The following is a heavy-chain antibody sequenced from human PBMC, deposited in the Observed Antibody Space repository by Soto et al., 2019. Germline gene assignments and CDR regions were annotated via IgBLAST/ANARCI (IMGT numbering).Heavy chain of an antibody. Sequence: QVQLVESGGGVVQPGGSLRLSCAASGFTFSNYGMHWVRQAPGKGLEWVAVIWYDGNNKYYADSVKGRFTISRDNSNNALYVQTTCMRAGDTGVYYCAGEFHARFDSWGQVTPVAVSS. V-gene: IGHV3-33*01. CDR1: GFTFSNYG. CDR3: AGEFHARFDS. CDR2: IWYDGNNK. D-gene: IGHD2-2*01. J-gene: IGHJ4*02.